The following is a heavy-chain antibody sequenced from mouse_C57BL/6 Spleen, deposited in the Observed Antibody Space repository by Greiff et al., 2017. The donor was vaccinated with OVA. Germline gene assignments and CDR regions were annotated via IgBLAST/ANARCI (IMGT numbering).Heavy chain of an antibody. Sequence: QVQLQQPGAELVKPGASVKLSCKASGYTFTSYWMQWVKQRPGQGLEWIGEIDPSDSYTNYNQKFKGKATLTVDTSSSTAYMQLSSLTSEDSAVYYCARGGLLQAWFAYWGQGTLVTVSA. CDR2: IDPSDSYT. V-gene: IGHV1-50*01. J-gene: IGHJ3*01. CDR3: ARGGLLQAWFAY. D-gene: IGHD2-1*01. CDR1: GYTFTSYW.